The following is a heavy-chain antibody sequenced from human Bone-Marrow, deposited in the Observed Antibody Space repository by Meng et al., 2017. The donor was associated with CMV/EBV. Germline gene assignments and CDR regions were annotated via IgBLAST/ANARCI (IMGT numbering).Heavy chain of an antibody. J-gene: IGHJ4*02. V-gene: IGHV3-11*01. Sequence: FTFSDYYMSWIRQAPGKGLEWVSYISSSGSTIYYADSVKGRFTISRDNAKNSLYLQMNSLRAEDTAVYYCARVSREATIFPVDFDYWGQGTLVTVSS. CDR1: FTFSDYY. CDR3: ARVSREATIFPVDFDY. D-gene: IGHD5-12*01. CDR2: ISSSGSTI.